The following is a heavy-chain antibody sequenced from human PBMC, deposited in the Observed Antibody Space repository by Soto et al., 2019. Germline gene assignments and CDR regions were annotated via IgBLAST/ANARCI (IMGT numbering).Heavy chain of an antibody. CDR2: ISSSSSYI. V-gene: IGHV3-21*01. CDR1: GFTFSSYS. Sequence: GGSLRLSCAASGFTFSSYSMNWVRQAPGKGLEWVSSISSSSSYIYYADSVKGRFTISRDNAKNSLYLQMNSLRAEDTAVYYCARDSGAIAVAPYYYGMDVWGQGTTVTVSS. CDR3: ARDSGAIAVAPYYYGMDV. D-gene: IGHD6-19*01. J-gene: IGHJ6*02.